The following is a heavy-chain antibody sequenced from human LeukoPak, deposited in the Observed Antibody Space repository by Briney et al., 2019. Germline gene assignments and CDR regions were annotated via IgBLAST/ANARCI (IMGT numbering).Heavy chain of an antibody. CDR3: ARGGSGYYQVDY. J-gene: IGHJ4*02. D-gene: IGHD3-22*01. CDR1: GFTFDDYA. CDR2: ISWNSGSI. V-gene: IGHV3-9*01. Sequence: PGGSLRLSCAASGFTFDDYAMHWVRQAPGKGLEWVSGISWNSGSIGYADSVKGRFTISRDNAKNSLYLQMNSLRAEDTAVYYCARGGSGYYQVDYWGQGTLVTVSS.